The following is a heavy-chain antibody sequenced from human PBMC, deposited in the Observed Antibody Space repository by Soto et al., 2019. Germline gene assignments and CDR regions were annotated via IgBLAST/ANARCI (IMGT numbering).Heavy chain of an antibody. Sequence: QVQLVESGGGVVQPGRSLRLSCAASRFTFSGYGMHWVRQAPGKGLEWVAVISYDGSNKFYADSVKGRFTISRDNSKNTLYLQMNSLRAGDTAVCYCAKGGRAYCGGDCRYYFDYWGQGTLVTVSS. CDR1: RFTFSGYG. CDR2: ISYDGSNK. J-gene: IGHJ4*02. V-gene: IGHV3-30*18. D-gene: IGHD2-21*02. CDR3: AKGGRAYCGGDCRYYFDY.